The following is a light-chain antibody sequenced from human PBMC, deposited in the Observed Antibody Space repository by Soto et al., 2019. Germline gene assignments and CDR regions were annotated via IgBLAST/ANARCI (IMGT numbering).Light chain of an antibody. CDR3: QQYVTSPPA. CDR1: QSGSSY. CDR2: GAS. Sequence: ESVLTQSPASLSLSPGERATLCCRASQSGSSYLAWYQQKPGQAPRLLIYGASFRATGIPAGFSGRGSGTDFTLSISRLEPEDFAVYYCQQYVTSPPAFGQGTKVDI. V-gene: IGKV3-20*01. J-gene: IGKJ1*01.